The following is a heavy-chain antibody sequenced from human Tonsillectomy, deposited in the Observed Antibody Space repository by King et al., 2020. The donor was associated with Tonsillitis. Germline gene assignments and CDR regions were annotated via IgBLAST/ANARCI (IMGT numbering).Heavy chain of an antibody. CDR1: GGSISGGDNY. CDR2: FYYSDNT. CDR3: GKYESGVFDP. J-gene: IGHJ5*02. V-gene: IGHV4-31*03. Sequence: VQLQESGPGLVKPSQSLSLTCTVSGGSISGGDNYWSWIRQHPGKGLEWIGYFYYSDNTYYNPSLKSRLTISVDTSKNQFSLKLTSLTAADTAVYYCGKYESGVFDPWGQGTLVTVSS. D-gene: IGHD3-3*01.